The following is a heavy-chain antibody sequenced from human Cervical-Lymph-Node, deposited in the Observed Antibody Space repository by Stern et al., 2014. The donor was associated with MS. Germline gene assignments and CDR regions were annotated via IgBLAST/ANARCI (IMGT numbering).Heavy chain of an antibody. D-gene: IGHD4-17*01. CDR3: ARGDYGDQWFDY. Sequence: QLVESGPEVKKPGTSVKVSCKASGFTFTSSAMQWVRQARGQRLEWIGWIVVGSGNTNYAQKFQGRVTITADESTSTAYMELSSLRSEDTAVYYCARGDYGDQWFDYWGQGTLVTVSS. V-gene: IGHV1-58*02. CDR2: IVVGSGNT. J-gene: IGHJ4*02. CDR1: GFTFTSSA.